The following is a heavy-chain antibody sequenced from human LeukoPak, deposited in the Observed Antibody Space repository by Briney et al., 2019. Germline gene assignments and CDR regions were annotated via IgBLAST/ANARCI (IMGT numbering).Heavy chain of an antibody. J-gene: IGHJ4*02. Sequence: SETLSLTCAVYGGSFSGYYWSWIRQPPGKGLEWIGEINHSGSTNYNPSLKSRVTISVDTSKNQFSLKLSSVTAADTAVYYCARARGRFFNYWGQGTLVTVSS. V-gene: IGHV4-34*01. CDR1: GGSFSGYY. CDR3: ARARGRFFNY. CDR2: INHSGST.